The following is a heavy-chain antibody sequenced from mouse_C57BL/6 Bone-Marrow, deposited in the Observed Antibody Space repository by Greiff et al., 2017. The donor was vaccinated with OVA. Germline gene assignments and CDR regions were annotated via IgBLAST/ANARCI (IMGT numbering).Heavy chain of an antibody. CDR2: IYPRSGNT. V-gene: IGHV1-81*01. Sequence: QVQLQQSGAELARPGASVKLSCKASGYTFTSYGISWVKQRTGQGLEWIGEIYPRSGNTYYNEKFKGKATLTADKSSSTAYMELRSLTSEDSAVYLCAIIYNEGDGVCFAYWGQGTLGTVSA. J-gene: IGHJ3*01. CDR3: AIIYNEGDGVCFAY. CDR1: GYTFTSYG. D-gene: IGHD2-4*01.